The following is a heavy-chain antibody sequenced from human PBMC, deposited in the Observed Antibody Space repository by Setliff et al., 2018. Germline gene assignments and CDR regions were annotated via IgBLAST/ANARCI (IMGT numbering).Heavy chain of an antibody. Sequence: SETLSLTCTVSNGSISSGNYFWGWIRQPPGKGLEWMGSIFYTGSTYYSPSLKSRVTMSIDTSKNQFSLNLNSVTAADTAVYYCARQPYSTTYYYYYYYWSPGALVTVSS. CDR2: IFYTGST. CDR1: NGSISSGNYF. CDR3: ARQPYSTTYYYYYYY. V-gene: IGHV4-39*01. J-gene: IGHJ4*02. D-gene: IGHD3-22*01.